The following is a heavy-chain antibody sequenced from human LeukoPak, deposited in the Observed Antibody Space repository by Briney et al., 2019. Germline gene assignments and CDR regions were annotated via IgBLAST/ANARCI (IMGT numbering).Heavy chain of an antibody. CDR1: GDSISSYY. Sequence: SETLSLTCNVSGDSISSYYWSWIRQSAGKGLEWIGRIYTSGTTTYNPSLKSRVTMSVDTSKNQFSLNLTSVTAADTAVYYCARESFFGVVVNYYYYYMDVWGKGTTVTVSS. V-gene: IGHV4-4*07. CDR3: ARESFFGVVVNYYYYYMDV. CDR2: IYTSGTT. D-gene: IGHD3-3*01. J-gene: IGHJ6*03.